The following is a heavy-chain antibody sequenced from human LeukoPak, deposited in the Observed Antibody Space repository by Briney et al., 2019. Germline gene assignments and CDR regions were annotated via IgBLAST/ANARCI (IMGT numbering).Heavy chain of an antibody. CDR2: IYYSGST. J-gene: IGHJ4*02. Sequence: SETLSLTCTVSGGSISSHYWSWIRQPPGKGLEWIGYIYYSGSTNYNPSLKSRVTISVDTSKNQFSLKLSSVIAADTAVYYCARETPPDNTIDYWGQGTLVTVSS. CDR1: GGSISSHY. CDR3: ARETPPDNTIDY. D-gene: IGHD4-23*01. V-gene: IGHV4-59*11.